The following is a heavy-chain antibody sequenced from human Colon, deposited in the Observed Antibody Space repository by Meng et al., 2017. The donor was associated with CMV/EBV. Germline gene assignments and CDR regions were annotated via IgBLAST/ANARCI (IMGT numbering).Heavy chain of an antibody. CDR1: GYTFANYA. CDR2: ISPYSGHT. Sequence: ASVKVSCKASGYTFANYAISWVRQAPGQGPEWMWWISPYSGHTNSAPKFQGRVTLTTDTSTSTAYMDLRSLRSDDTAVYYCVRSLDDASGQFRDYWGQGTPVTVPQ. CDR3: VRSLDDASGQFRDY. J-gene: IGHJ4*02. D-gene: IGHD3-3*01. V-gene: IGHV1-18*01.